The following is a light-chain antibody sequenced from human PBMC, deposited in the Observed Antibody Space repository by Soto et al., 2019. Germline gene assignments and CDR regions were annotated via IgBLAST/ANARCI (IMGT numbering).Light chain of an antibody. CDR2: GAS. CDR3: QQYNNWPQT. V-gene: IGKV3-15*01. Sequence: EMGLTQSPATRSLSPGEKATLSCRASQSVSSNLAWYQQKPGQAPRLLIYGASTRATGIPARFSGSGSGTEFTLTIRSLQSEDFAVYYCQQYNNWPQTFGQGTKVDIK. J-gene: IGKJ1*01. CDR1: QSVSSN.